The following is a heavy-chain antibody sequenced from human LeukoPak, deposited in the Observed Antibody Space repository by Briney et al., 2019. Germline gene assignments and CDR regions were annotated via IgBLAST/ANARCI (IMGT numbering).Heavy chain of an antibody. CDR3: TRERNYPRRFDP. CDR1: GYTFTNYD. D-gene: IGHD5-24*01. V-gene: IGHV1-8*03. CDR2: MAPASGNT. Sequence: GASVKVSCKASGYTFTNYDINWVRQATGQGLEWMGWMAPASGNTGYAQKFQGRVIFTRDTSISTAYMELSSLTSEDTAVYYCTRERNYPRRFDPWGQGTPVVVSS. J-gene: IGHJ5*02.